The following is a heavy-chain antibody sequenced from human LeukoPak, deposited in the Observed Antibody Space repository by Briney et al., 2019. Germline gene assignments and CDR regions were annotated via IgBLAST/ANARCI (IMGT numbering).Heavy chain of an antibody. CDR1: GFTFSSYG. Sequence: PGRSLRLSCAASGFTFSSYGMHWVRQAPGKGLGWVAVIWYDGSNKYYADSVKGRFTISRDNSKNTLYLQMNSLRAEDTAVYYCAGKDLDYYDFFPDYWGQGTLVTVSS. J-gene: IGHJ4*02. D-gene: IGHD3-22*01. CDR3: AGKDLDYYDFFPDY. CDR2: IWYDGSNK. V-gene: IGHV3-33*01.